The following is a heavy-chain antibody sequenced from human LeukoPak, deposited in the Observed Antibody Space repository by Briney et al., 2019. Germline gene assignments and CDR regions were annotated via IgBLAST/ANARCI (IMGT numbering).Heavy chain of an antibody. Sequence: SETLSLTCTVSGGSICSYYWSWIRQPPGKGLEWIGYIYYSGSTNYNPSLKSRVTISVDTSKNQFSLKLSSVTAADTAVYYCAGGGSWELVNFDYWGQGTLVTVSS. D-gene: IGHD1-26*01. V-gene: IGHV4-59*01. CDR1: GGSICSYY. CDR2: IYYSGST. CDR3: AGGGSWELVNFDY. J-gene: IGHJ4*02.